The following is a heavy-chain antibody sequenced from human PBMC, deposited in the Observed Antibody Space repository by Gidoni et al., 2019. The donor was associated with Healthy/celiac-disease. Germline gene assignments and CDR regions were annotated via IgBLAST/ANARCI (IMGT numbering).Heavy chain of an antibody. J-gene: IGHJ4*02. V-gene: IGHV4-59*01. Sequence: QVQLQESGPGLVKPSETLSLTCTVSGCSISSYYWSWIRQPPGKGLEWIGYIYYSGSTNYNPSLKSRVTISVDTSKNQFSLKLSSVTAADTAVYYCAGGRATRKYYFDYWGQGTLVTVSS. D-gene: IGHD3-16*01. CDR2: IYYSGST. CDR1: GCSISSYY. CDR3: AGGRATRKYYFDY.